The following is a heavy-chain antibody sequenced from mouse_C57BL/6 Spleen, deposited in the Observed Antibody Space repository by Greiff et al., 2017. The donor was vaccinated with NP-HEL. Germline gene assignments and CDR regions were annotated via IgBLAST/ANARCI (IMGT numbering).Heavy chain of an antibody. CDR2: ISSGGSYT. J-gene: IGHJ2*01. D-gene: IGHD2-4*01. CDR1: GFTFSSYG. CDR3: ARQYDYDRGYYFDY. Sequence: EVKVVESGGDLVKPGGSLKLSCAASGFTFSSYGMSWVRQTPDKRLEWVATISSGGSYTYYPDSVKGRFTISRDNAKNTLYLQMSSLKSEDTAMYYCARQYDYDRGYYFDYWGQGTTLTVSS. V-gene: IGHV5-6*01.